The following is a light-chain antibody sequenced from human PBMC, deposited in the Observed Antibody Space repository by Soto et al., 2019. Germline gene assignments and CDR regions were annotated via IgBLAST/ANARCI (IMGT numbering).Light chain of an antibody. CDR1: SSDAGGYNL. CDR2: EVS. V-gene: IGLV2-23*02. Sequence: QSVLTQPASVSGSPVHSITISCTGTSSDAGGYNLVSWYQQHPGKAPKLMIYEVSKGPSGVSTRFSGSKSGNTTSLTISGLQAEDEADYYCCSYAGSSTYYVFGTGTKVTVL. J-gene: IGLJ1*01. CDR3: CSYAGSSTYYV.